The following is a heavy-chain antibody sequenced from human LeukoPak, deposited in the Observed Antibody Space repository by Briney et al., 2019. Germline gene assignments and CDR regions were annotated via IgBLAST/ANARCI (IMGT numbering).Heavy chain of an antibody. D-gene: IGHD2/OR15-2a*01. V-gene: IGHV3-21*01. CDR3: TRKGSQWDFLVDY. Sequence: PGGSLRLSCAASGFTFSSYSMNWVRQAPGKGLEWVSSITSSGRYIYYADSVKGRFTISGDNSENSLYLQMDSLTAEDTAVYYCTRKGSQWDFLVDYWGQGTLVTVSS. CDR1: GFTFSSYS. CDR2: ITSSGRYI. J-gene: IGHJ4*02.